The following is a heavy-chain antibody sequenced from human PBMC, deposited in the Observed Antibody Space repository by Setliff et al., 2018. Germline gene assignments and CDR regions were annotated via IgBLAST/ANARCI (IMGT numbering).Heavy chain of an antibody. Sequence: PSETLSLTCNVSGVSLSGHYWTWFRQPPGKGLEWVGYISHRGSTNYSPSLKSRATLSVDTSKNQFSLKLTSVTAADTAVYYCARDRSTVIRGVTSFFYYYMDVWGGGTTVTVSS. CDR2: ISHRGST. D-gene: IGHD3-10*01. CDR1: GVSLSGHY. V-gene: IGHV4-59*11. J-gene: IGHJ6*03. CDR3: ARDRSTVIRGVTSFFYYYMDV.